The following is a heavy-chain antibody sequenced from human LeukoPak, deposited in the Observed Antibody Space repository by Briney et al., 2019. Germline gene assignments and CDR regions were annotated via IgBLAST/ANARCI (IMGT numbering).Heavy chain of an antibody. CDR3: AKAQYYYDSSGYYNGPFDY. Sequence: PGGSLRLSCAAFGFTFSSYAMSWVRQAPGKGLEWVSAISGSGGSTYYADSVKGRFTISRDNSKNTLYLQMNSLRAEDTAVYYCAKAQYYYDSSGYYNGPFDYWGQGTLVTVSS. D-gene: IGHD3-22*01. V-gene: IGHV3-23*01. CDR1: GFTFSSYA. J-gene: IGHJ4*02. CDR2: ISGSGGST.